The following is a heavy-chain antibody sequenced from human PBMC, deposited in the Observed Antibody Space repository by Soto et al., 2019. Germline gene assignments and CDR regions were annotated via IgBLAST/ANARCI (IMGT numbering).Heavy chain of an antibody. Sequence: QVQLVESGGGVVQPGRSLRLSCAASGFTFSSYGMHWVRQAPGKGLEWVAVISYDGSNKYYADSVKGRFTISRDNSKNTLYLQMNSLRAEDTAVYYCAKEGTGGVGASYWGQGTLVTVSS. V-gene: IGHV3-30*18. CDR3: AKEGTGGVGASY. CDR2: ISYDGSNK. CDR1: GFTFSSYG. J-gene: IGHJ4*02. D-gene: IGHD1-26*01.